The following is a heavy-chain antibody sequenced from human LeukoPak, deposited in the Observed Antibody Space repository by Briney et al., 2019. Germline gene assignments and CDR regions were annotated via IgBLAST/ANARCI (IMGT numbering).Heavy chain of an antibody. CDR1: GGSIRSYY. D-gene: IGHD6-13*01. Sequence: SETLSLTCTVSGGSIRSYYWSWIRQPPGKGLEWIGYIYYSGSTNYNPSLKSRVTISVDTSKNQFSLKLSSVTAADTAVYYCARVYYSSSYYYWYFDLWGRGTLVTVSS. CDR2: IYYSGST. J-gene: IGHJ2*01. CDR3: ARVYYSSSYYYWYFDL. V-gene: IGHV4-59*01.